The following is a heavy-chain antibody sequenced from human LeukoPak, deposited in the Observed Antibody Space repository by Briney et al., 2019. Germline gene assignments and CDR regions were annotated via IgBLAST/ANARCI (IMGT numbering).Heavy chain of an antibody. D-gene: IGHD1-26*01. CDR1: GFTFSNAW. V-gene: IGHV3-15*01. CDR3: SGGDWEDY. CDR2: IKSKVDGGRI. Sequence: PGGSLRLSCAASGFTFSNAWMSWVRQAPGKGLEWVSRIKSKVDGGRIDYAASVKGRFTISRDDSRDTLYLQMNSLRIEDTAIYYCSGGDWEDYWGQGTLVTVSS. J-gene: IGHJ4*02.